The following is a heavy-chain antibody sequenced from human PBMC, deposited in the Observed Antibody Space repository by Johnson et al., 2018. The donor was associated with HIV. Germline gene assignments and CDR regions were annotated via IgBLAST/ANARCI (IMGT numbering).Heavy chain of an antibody. V-gene: IGHV3-66*01. CDR2: IYSGGST. Sequence: VQLVESGGGVVQPGRSLRLSCAASGFTVSSNYMSWVRQAPGKGLEWVSVIYSGGSTYYADSVKGRFTISRDNSKNTLYLQMNSLRAEDTAVYYCARAHYDSSGYLLKGGAFDIWGQGTMVTVSS. J-gene: IGHJ3*02. CDR1: GFTVSSNY. D-gene: IGHD3-22*01. CDR3: ARAHYDSSGYLLKGGAFDI.